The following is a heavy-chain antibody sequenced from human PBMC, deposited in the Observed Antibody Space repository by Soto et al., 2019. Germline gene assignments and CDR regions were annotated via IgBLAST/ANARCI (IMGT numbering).Heavy chain of an antibody. J-gene: IGHJ5*02. Sequence: EVQLVESGGGLVKPGGSLRVSCAASGFTFSDYNMNWVRQAPGKGLEWVSSITSSSSYILYAASVKGRFTISRDNARNSLYLQMNSLRAEDTAVYYCARDRSTAASQVGYNYFHPWGQGTLVTVSS. D-gene: IGHD2-2*01. CDR1: GFTFSDYN. CDR3: ARDRSTAASQVGYNYFHP. V-gene: IGHV3-21*01. CDR2: ITSSSSYI.